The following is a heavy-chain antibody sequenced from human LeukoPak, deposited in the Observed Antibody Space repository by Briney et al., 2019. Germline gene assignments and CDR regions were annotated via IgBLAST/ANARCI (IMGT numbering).Heavy chain of an antibody. J-gene: IGHJ4*02. CDR2: IYHTGST. CDR1: GYSISSGYY. V-gene: IGHV4-38-2*02. D-gene: IGHD5-18*01. Sequence: SETLSLTCTVSGYSISSGYYWGWIRQPPRKGLEWIGSIYHTGSTYYNPSLKSRVTISVDTSKNQFSLKLSSVTAADTAVYYCARESGDTAMVWDYWGQGTLVTVSS. CDR3: ARESGDTAMVWDY.